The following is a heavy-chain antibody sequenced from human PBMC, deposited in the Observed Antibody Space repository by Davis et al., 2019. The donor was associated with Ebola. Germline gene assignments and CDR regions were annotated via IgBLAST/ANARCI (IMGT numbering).Heavy chain of an antibody. CDR3: ARDVPPGQYSSSWEFDY. D-gene: IGHD6-13*01. CDR2: IYYSGST. V-gene: IGHV4-31*03. CDR1: GGSISSGGYY. J-gene: IGHJ4*02. Sequence: SETLSLTCTVSGGSISSGGYYWSWIRQHPGKGLEWIGYIYYSGSTYYNPSLKSRVTISVDTSKNQFSLKLSSVTAADTAVYYCARDVPPGQYSSSWEFDYWGQGTLVTVSS.